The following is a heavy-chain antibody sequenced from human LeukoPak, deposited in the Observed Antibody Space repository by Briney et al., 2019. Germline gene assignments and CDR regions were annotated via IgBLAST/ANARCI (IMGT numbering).Heavy chain of an antibody. Sequence: SETLSLTCTVSGGSINNSYWTWIRQPPGKGLEWIGYIYYSGSTNYNPSLKSRVTISVDTSTNQFSLKLSSVTAADTAVYYCARQEAAGTLGYWGQGTLVTVSS. CDR2: IYYSGST. D-gene: IGHD6-13*01. CDR1: GGSINNSY. CDR3: ARQEAAGTLGY. V-gene: IGHV4-59*08. J-gene: IGHJ4*02.